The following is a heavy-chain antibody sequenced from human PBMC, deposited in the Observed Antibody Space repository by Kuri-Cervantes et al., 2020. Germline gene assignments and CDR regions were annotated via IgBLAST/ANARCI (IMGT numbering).Heavy chain of an antibody. J-gene: IGHJ6*02. CDR2: ISSSGSNI. D-gene: IGHD6-6*01. Sequence: GGSLRLSCAASGFTFSDYYMSWIRQAPGKGLEWVSYISSSGSNIYYADSVKGRFTISRDNAKNSLYLQMNSLRAEDTAVYYCARDREYSSSWGDYYYGMDVWGQGTTVTVSS. V-gene: IGHV3-11*01. CDR1: GFTFSDYY. CDR3: ARDREYSSSWGDYYYGMDV.